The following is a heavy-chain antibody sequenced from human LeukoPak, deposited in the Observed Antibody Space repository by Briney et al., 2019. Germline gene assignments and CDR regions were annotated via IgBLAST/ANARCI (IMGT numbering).Heavy chain of an antibody. D-gene: IGHD1-26*01. CDR1: GFPFSSYG. CDR2: IWFDGSNK. J-gene: IGHJ4*02. CDR3: ARVAVGATRVDLDY. V-gene: IGHV3-33*01. Sequence: GGSLRLSCAASGFPFSSYGMHWVRQAPGKGLEWVAVIWFDGSNKYYADSVKGRFTISRDNSKNTLFLQMNSLRDEDTAVYYCARVAVGATRVDLDYWGQGTLVTVSS.